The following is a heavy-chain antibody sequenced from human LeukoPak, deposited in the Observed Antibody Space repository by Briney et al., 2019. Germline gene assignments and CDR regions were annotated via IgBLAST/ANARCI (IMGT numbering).Heavy chain of an antibody. D-gene: IGHD7-27*01. CDR1: GFTFSSYS. CDR3: ARESLSGDHFDY. J-gene: IGHJ4*02. V-gene: IGHV3-21*01. Sequence: GSLRLSCAASGFTFSSYSMNWVRQAPGKGLEWVSSISSSSSYIYYADSMKGRFTISRDNAKNSLYLQMNSLRAEDTAVYYCARESLSGDHFDYWGQGTLVTVSS. CDR2: ISSSSSYI.